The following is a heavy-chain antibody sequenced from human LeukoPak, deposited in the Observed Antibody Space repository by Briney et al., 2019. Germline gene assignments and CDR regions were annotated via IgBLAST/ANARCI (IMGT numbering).Heavy chain of an antibody. CDR2: INSDGSST. CDR1: GFTFSSYW. V-gene: IGHV3-74*01. Sequence: GGSLRLSCAASGFTFSSYWMYWVRQAPGKGLVWVSRINSDGSSTRYADSVKGRFTISRDNSKNTLYLQMNSLRAEDTAVYYCARWGTSPYFDYWGQGTLVTVSS. CDR3: ARWGTSPYFDY. D-gene: IGHD1-7*01. J-gene: IGHJ4*02.